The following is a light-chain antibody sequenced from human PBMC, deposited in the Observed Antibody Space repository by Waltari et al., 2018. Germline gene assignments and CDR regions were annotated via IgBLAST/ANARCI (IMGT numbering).Light chain of an antibody. V-gene: IGLV1-40*01. CDR3: QSVDNGLGVI. CDR2: CNI. CDR1: SSNIGAGFD. J-gene: IGLJ2*01. Sequence: QSVLTQPPSVSGAPGQRVTISCTGSSSNIGAGFDVHWYQQLPGTAPKLLIYCNINRPSGVRDGFSGSNSGSSAPLAISGVQSEDEADYYCQSVDNGLGVIFGGGTKLTVL.